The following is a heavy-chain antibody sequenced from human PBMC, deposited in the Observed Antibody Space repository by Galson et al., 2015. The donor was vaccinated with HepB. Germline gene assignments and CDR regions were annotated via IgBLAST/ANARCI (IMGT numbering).Heavy chain of an antibody. J-gene: IGHJ4*02. CDR3: AKDLGGGLHDY. V-gene: IGHV3-23*01. CDR2: LSATGGST. CDR1: GFDFNTSP. Sequence: SLRLSCAASGFDFNTSPMAWVRQAPGKGLEWVSALSATGGSTYYADSVKGRFTISRDNSENTLYLEMNSLRAEDTAAFYCAKDLGGGLHDYWGQGTLVTVSS. D-gene: IGHD3-16*01.